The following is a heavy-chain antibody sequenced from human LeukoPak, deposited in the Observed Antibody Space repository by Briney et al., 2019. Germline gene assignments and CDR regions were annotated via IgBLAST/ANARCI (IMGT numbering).Heavy chain of an antibody. CDR2: SDYSGST. J-gene: IGHJ6*03. CDR1: GGSISSSTYY. CDR3: ARHVGRGSFRRVDYYYYMDV. D-gene: IGHD1-26*01. V-gene: IGHV4-39*01. Sequence: SETLSLTCTVSGGSISSSTYYWGWIRQPPGKGLEWIGNSDYSGSTYYSSSLKSRVTMSVDTSKNQFSLKLSSVTAADTAVCFCARHVGRGSFRRVDYYYYMDVWGKGTTVTVSS.